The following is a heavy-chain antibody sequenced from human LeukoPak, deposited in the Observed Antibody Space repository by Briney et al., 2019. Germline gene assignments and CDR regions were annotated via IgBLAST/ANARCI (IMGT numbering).Heavy chain of an antibody. D-gene: IGHD2-2*01. CDR2: IYYSGST. V-gene: IGHV4-59*01. J-gene: IGHJ3*02. Sequence: PSETLSLTCTVSGGSISSYYWSWIRQPPGKGLEWIGYIYYSGSTNYNPSLKSRVTISVDTSKNQFSLKLSSVTAADTAVYYCAGVEKRGYCSSTSCLGAFDIWGQGTMVTVSS. CDR1: GGSISSYY. CDR3: AGVEKRGYCSSTSCLGAFDI.